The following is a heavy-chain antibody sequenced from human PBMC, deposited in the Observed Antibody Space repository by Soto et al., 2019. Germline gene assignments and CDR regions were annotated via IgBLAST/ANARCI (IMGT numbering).Heavy chain of an antibody. Sequence: EVQLLESGGGLVQPGGSLRLSCAASGFTFSSYAMSWVRQAPGKGLEWVSAISGSGGNTYYADSVKGRFTISRDNSKNTLHLQMNSLRAEDTAVYYCANYNYYDASGPSWGQGTLVTVSS. D-gene: IGHD3-22*01. CDR2: ISGSGGNT. CDR3: ANYNYYDASGPS. CDR1: GFTFSSYA. J-gene: IGHJ5*02. V-gene: IGHV3-23*01.